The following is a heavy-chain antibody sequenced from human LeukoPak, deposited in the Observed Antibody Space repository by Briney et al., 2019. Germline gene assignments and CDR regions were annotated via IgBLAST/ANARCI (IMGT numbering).Heavy chain of an antibody. CDR3: ARRSGRPPRIDY. Sequence: GGSLRLSCAASGFTFSSYGMHWVRQAPGKGLEWVAFIRYDGSNKYYADSVKGRFTISRDNSKNTLYLQMNSLRAEDTAVYYCARRSGRPPRIDYWGQGTLVTVSS. V-gene: IGHV3-30*02. CDR1: GFTFSSYG. J-gene: IGHJ4*02. D-gene: IGHD1-26*01. CDR2: IRYDGSNK.